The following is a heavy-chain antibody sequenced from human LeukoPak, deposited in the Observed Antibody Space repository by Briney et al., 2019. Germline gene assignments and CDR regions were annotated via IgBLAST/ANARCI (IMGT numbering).Heavy chain of an antibody. V-gene: IGHV4-38-2*01. J-gene: IGHJ6*03. CDR1: GYSISSGYY. Sequence: SETLSLTCAVSGYSISSGYYRGWIRQPPGKGLEWIGSIYHSGSTYYNPSLKSRVTISVDTSKNQFSLKLSSVTAADTAVYYCARLPVTNYYMDVWGKGTTVTVSS. CDR2: IYHSGST. CDR3: ARLPVTNYYMDV. D-gene: IGHD4-17*01.